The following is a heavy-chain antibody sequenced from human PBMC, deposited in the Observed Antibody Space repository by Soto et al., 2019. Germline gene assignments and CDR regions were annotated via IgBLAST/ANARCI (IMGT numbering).Heavy chain of an antibody. CDR2: IWYDGSNK. V-gene: IGHV3-33*01. J-gene: IGHJ4*02. CDR1: GFTFSSYG. Sequence: QVQLVESGGGVVQPGRSLRLSCAASGFTFSSYGMHWVRQAPGKGLEWVAVIWYDGSNKYYADSVKGRFTISRDSSKNTLYLQMNSLRAEDTAVYYCARAYSSSWLYFDYWGQGTLVTVSS. D-gene: IGHD6-13*01. CDR3: ARAYSSSWLYFDY.